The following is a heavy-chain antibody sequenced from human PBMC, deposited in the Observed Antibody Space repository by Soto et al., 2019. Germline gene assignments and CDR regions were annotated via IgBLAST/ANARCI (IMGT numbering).Heavy chain of an antibody. CDR1: GYTFTNNW. V-gene: IGHV5-10-1*01. CDR3: ARRRGYSYDFDY. Sequence: PGESLKISCNASGYTFTNNWISWVRRKPGQGLEWMGRIDPSDSRTKYNPSFEGHVTISIDKSINTAFLQWSSLRASDTAVYFCARRRGYSYDFDYWGQGTLVTVSS. J-gene: IGHJ4*02. CDR2: IDPSDSRT. D-gene: IGHD5-18*01.